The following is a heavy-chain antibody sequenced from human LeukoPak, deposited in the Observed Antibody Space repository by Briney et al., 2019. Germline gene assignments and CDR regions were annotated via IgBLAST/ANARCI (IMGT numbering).Heavy chain of an antibody. Sequence: GGSLRLSWAASGFTFSSYEMNWVRQAPGKGLQWVSYISSSGSTIYYADSVKGRFTISRDNAKNSLYLQMNSLRAEDTAVYYCARSNFLYYFDYWGQGTLFTVSS. D-gene: IGHD4/OR15-4a*01. J-gene: IGHJ4*02. CDR1: GFTFSSYE. CDR2: ISSSGSTI. CDR3: ARSNFLYYFDY. V-gene: IGHV3-48*03.